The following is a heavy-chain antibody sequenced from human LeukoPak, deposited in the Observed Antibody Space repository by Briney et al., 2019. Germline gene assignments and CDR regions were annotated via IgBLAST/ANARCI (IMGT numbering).Heavy chain of an antibody. J-gene: IGHJ4*02. V-gene: IGHV3-15*01. CDR2: IKSKTDGGTT. CDR3: TTGRGMYTPFDY. Sequence: GGSLKLSCAASGFTFSGSAMHWVRQAPGKGLEWVGRIKSKTDGGTTDYAAPVKGRFTISRDDSKNTLYLQMNSLKTEDTAVYYCTTGRGMYTPFDYWGQGTLVTVSS. D-gene: IGHD1-1*01. CDR1: GFTFSGSA.